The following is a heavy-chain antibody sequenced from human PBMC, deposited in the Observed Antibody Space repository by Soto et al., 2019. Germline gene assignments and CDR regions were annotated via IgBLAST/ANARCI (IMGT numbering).Heavy chain of an antibody. CDR3: ARGGVAVAGRFFDY. V-gene: IGHV4-59*01. CDR1: GGSISGYY. D-gene: IGHD6-19*01. CDR2: IYFRGST. J-gene: IGHJ4*02. Sequence: SETLSLTCTVSGGSISGYYWSWIRQPPGKGLEYIGYIYFRGSTNYSPSLKSRVTISVDTSKNQFSLKLSSVTAADTAVYYCARGGVAVAGRFFDYWGQGTLVTVSS.